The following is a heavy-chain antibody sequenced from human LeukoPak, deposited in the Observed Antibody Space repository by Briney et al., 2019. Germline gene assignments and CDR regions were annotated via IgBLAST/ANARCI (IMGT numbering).Heavy chain of an antibody. CDR2: ISWNGYT. D-gene: IGHD2-2*01. V-gene: IGHV3-20*04. CDR1: GFTFDDYA. Sequence: GGSLRLSCPASGFTFDDYAMSWVRQAPGKGLDGVSGISWNGYTGYADSVRGRFTISRDNAKNSLYLQMNSLRAEDTGLYYCAREGSSTYYYYYMDVWGRGTTVTVSS. CDR3: AREGSSTYYYYYMDV. J-gene: IGHJ6*03.